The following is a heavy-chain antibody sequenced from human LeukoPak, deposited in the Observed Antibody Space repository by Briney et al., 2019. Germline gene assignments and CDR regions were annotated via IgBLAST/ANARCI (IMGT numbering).Heavy chain of an antibody. CDR1: GFTFSSYW. D-gene: IGHD6-6*01. J-gene: IGHJ3*02. V-gene: IGHV3-7*01. CDR2: IKQDGSEK. Sequence: GGSLRLSCAASGFTFSSYWMSWVRQAPGKGLEWVANIKQDGSEKYYVDSVKGRFTISRDNAKNSLYLQMNSLRAEDTAVYYCARVVAARPDYAFDIWGQGTMVTVSS. CDR3: ARVVAARPDYAFDI.